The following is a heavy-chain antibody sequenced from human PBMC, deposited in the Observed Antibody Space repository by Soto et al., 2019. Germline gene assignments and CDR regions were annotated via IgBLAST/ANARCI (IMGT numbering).Heavy chain of an antibody. CDR2: ISGSGTST. CDR3: AKADDSGDDSYGFDI. V-gene: IGHV3-23*01. CDR1: GFTFSSYV. D-gene: IGHD5-12*01. J-gene: IGHJ3*02. Sequence: GGSLRLSCAASGFTFSSYVMSWVRQAPGKGLEWVSTISGSGTSTYYADSVKGRFTISRDNSKNTLYLQMNSLRAEDTAVYSCAKADDSGDDSYGFDIWGQGTMVTVSS.